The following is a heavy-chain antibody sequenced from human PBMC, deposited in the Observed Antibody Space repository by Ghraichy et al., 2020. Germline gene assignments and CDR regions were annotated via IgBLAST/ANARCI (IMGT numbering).Heavy chain of an antibody. CDR3: ARAAGGSSSDNWFDP. D-gene: IGHD6-6*01. Sequence: SQTLSLTCTVSGGSISSYYWSWIRQPPGKGLEWIGYIYYSGSTNYNPSLKSRVTISVDTSKNQFSLKLSSVTAADTAVYYCARAAGGSSSDNWFDPWGQGTLVTVSS. CDR1: GGSISSYY. V-gene: IGHV4-59*01. J-gene: IGHJ5*02. CDR2: IYYSGST.